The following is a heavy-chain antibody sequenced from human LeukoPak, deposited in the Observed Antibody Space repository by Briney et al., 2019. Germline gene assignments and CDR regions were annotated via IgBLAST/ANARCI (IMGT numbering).Heavy chain of an antibody. D-gene: IGHD6-6*01. CDR1: EYTFSVYH. CDR3: AKDRWRDGSSSFDN. Sequence: ASVKVSCKASEYTFSVYHIHWVRQAPGQGLEWMAWINPDSGDTNYAEKLQGRVTMTTDTSTSTAYMELRNLRSDDTAVYYCAKDRWRDGSSSFDNWGQGTLVTVSS. CDR2: INPDSGDT. V-gene: IGHV1-18*04. J-gene: IGHJ4*02.